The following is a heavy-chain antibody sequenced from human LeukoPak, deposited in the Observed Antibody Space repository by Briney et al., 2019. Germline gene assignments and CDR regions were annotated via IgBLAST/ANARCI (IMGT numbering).Heavy chain of an antibody. CDR3: ARGDYSSSLDF. Sequence: GGSLRLSCAVSGFTFSNYPMNWVRQAPGKGLEWVSSISSSSSYIYYADSVKGRFTISRDNAKNSLCLQMNSLRGEDTAVYYCARGDYSSSLDFWGQGTLVTVSS. CDR2: ISSSSSYI. CDR1: GFTFSNYP. V-gene: IGHV3-21*01. D-gene: IGHD6-6*01. J-gene: IGHJ4*02.